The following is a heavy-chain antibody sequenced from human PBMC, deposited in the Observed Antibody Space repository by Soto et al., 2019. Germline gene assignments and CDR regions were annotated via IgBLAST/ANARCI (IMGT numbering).Heavy chain of an antibody. CDR2: ISYAGSNK. CDR3: ARGDPYYGMDV. V-gene: IGHV3-30*03. J-gene: IGHJ6*02. Sequence: QVQLVESGGGVVQPGRYLRLSCEASGFTSSSYVMHWVRQAPGKGQEWVAVISYAGSNKHYADSVKCRSTISRDNSKNTLYLEMNSLRGEDTAVYSCARGDPYYGMDVWGQGTTVTVSS. CDR1: GFTSSSYV.